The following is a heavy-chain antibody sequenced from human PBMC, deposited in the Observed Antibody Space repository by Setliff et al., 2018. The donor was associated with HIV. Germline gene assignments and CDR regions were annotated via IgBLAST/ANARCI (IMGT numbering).Heavy chain of an antibody. Sequence: PSETLSLTSRPQESLRDPISSYYWSWVRQPAGKGLEWIGRLYVSGDTNYNPSLKSRVTMSLDTSKKHFSLKLKSVTAADTAVYYCALTGHRLLRGYMDVWGKGTTVTVSS. CDR1: DPISSYY. J-gene: IGHJ6*03. CDR3: ALTGHRLLRGYMDV. CDR2: LYVSGDT. V-gene: IGHV4-4*07. D-gene: IGHD2-15*01.